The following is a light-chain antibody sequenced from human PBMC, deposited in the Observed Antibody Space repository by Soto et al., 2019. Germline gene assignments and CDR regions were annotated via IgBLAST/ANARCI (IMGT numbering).Light chain of an antibody. CDR2: GAS. CDR1: QSVSSN. J-gene: IGKJ1*01. Sequence: EIVLTQSPGTLSLSPGESATLSCRASQSVSSNLAWYQQKPGQAPRLLIYGASTRATGIPARFSGSGSGTEFTLTISSLQSEDFAVYYCQQYNNWPRGTFGQGTKVDIK. V-gene: IGKV3-15*01. CDR3: QQYNNWPRGT.